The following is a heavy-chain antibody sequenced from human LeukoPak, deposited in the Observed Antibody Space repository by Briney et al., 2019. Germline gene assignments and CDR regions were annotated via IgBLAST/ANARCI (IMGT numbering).Heavy chain of an antibody. Sequence: SETLSLTCTVSGGSISSGSYYWGWIRQPPGKGLEWNGIIYYSGSTYYNPTLKIRVTISVDTSKNPFSLNLISVTAPATAVYSFARQSIDTEIFDYWGQGTLVTVSS. CDR2: IYYSGST. CDR1: GGSISSGSYY. D-gene: IGHD1-14*01. V-gene: IGHV4-39*01. J-gene: IGHJ4*02. CDR3: ARQSIDTEIFDY.